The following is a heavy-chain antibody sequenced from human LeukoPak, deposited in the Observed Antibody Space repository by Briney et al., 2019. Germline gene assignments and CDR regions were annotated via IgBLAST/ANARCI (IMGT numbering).Heavy chain of an antibody. CDR2: ISGSGGST. Sequence: AGGSLRLSCAASGFTFSSYAMSWVRQAPGKGLEWVSAISGSGGSTYYADSVKGRFTISRDNSKNTLYLQMNSLRAEDTAVYYCAKDGLRDYGAGILLGYFDYWGQGTLVTVSS. V-gene: IGHV3-23*01. CDR3: AKDGLRDYGAGILLGYFDY. J-gene: IGHJ4*02. CDR1: GFTFSSYA. D-gene: IGHD4-17*01.